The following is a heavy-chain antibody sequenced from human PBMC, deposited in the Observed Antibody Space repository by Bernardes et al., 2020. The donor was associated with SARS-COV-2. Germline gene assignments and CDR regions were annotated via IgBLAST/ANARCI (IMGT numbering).Heavy chain of an antibody. CDR2: INSDGSTT. CDR3: VRGPSDGHGRFEY. CDR1: GFTFSSYW. J-gene: IGHJ4*02. V-gene: IGHV3-74*01. Sequence: LRLSCEASGFTFSSYWMHWVRQAPGKGLVWVARINSDGSTTTYADSVKGRFSISRDNAKKTVYLEMNSLRVEDTAVYYCVRGPSDGHGRFEYWGQGTLGTVSS.